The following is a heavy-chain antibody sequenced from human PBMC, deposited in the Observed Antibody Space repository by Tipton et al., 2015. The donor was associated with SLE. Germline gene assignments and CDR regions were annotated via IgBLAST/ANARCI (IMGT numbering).Heavy chain of an antibody. CDR1: GGSISSGNYS. CDR2: MYFSGNT. J-gene: IGHJ4*02. V-gene: IGHV4-39*07. CDR3: ARDPKY. Sequence: TLSLTCTVSGGSISSGNYSWDWIRQAPGKGLEWIGSMYFSGNTYYNPFLRSRVTISADTSKNQFSLKLTSVTAADTAVYYCARDPKYWGQGTLVIVSS.